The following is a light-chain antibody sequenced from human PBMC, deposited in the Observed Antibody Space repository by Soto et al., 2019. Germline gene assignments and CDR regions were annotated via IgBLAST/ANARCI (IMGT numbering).Light chain of an antibody. CDR2: EVS. CDR1: SSDVGGYNF. Sequence: QSALTQPPSASGSPGQSVTISCTGTSSDVGGYNFVSWYQHHPGKAPKLIIYEVSKRPSGVPNRFSGSKSGNTASLTVSGLQAEDEADYYCNSYAGSNIYVFGGGTKLTVL. CDR3: NSYAGSNIYV. V-gene: IGLV2-8*01. J-gene: IGLJ2*01.